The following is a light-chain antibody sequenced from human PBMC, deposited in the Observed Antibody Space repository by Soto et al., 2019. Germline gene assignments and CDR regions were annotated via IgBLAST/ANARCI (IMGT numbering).Light chain of an antibody. V-gene: IGKV1-9*01. J-gene: IGKJ4*01. CDR3: QQHNSYPPT. Sequence: IQLTQSPAFLSASAGDRVTLSCRASQGVSSYLAWYQQQPGNAPKLLIYAASTVQSGVPSRCSSSGAGTEFIPTISSLQADDFAAYYCQQHNSYPPTFGGGTKVDIK. CDR1: QGVSSY. CDR2: AAS.